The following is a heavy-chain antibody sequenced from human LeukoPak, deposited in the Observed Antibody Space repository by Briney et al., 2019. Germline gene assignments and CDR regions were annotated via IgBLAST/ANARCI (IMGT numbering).Heavy chain of an antibody. V-gene: IGHV1-2*02. D-gene: IGHD1-26*01. CDR2: INPNSGGT. Sequence: ASVKVSCKASGYTFTGYYIHWVRQAPGQGLEWMGWINPNSGGTNYAQKFQGRVTMTRDTSISTAYMELSRLRSDDTAIYYCARPLTAYSGATGFDYWGQGTLVTVSS. CDR1: GYTFTGYY. J-gene: IGHJ4*02. CDR3: ARPLTAYSGATGFDY.